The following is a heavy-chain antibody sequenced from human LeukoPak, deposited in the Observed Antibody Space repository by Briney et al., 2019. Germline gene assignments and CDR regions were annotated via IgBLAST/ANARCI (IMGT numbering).Heavy chain of an antibody. J-gene: IGHJ4*02. Sequence: GGSLRLSCAASGFTFSSYGMHWVRQAPGKGLEWVAVISYDGSNKYYADSVKGRFTISRDNSKNTLYLQMNSLRAEDTAVYYCAKTTLAAVFDYWGQGTLVTVSS. D-gene: IGHD6-13*01. CDR1: GFTFSSYG. CDR2: ISYDGSNK. CDR3: AKTTLAAVFDY. V-gene: IGHV3-30*18.